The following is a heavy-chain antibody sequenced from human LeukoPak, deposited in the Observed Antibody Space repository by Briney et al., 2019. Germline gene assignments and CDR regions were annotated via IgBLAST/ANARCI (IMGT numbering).Heavy chain of an antibody. J-gene: IGHJ4*02. D-gene: IGHD3-3*01. CDR3: ASRSRIWSGYQDTLYYFDS. Sequence: SETLSLTCTFSGGSISSYYWSWIRQPPGKRLEWIGHIYYSGSTNYNPSLKSRVTISVDTSKNQFSLKLSSVTAADTAVYYCASRSRIWSGYQDTLYYFDSWGQGTLVTVSS. V-gene: IGHV4-59*01. CDR1: GGSISSYY. CDR2: IYYSGST.